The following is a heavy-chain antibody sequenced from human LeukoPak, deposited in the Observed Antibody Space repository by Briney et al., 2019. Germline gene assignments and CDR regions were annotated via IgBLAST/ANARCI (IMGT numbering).Heavy chain of an antibody. J-gene: IGHJ4*02. CDR2: IYPADSDT. Sequence: GESLKISCEGSGYSFSNYWIAWVRQMPGKGLEWMGIIYPADSDTRYSPSFQGQVTISADKSISTAYLQWSSLKASDTAMYYCATPYPREYCSSTTCYFNYWGQGTLVTVSS. V-gene: IGHV5-51*01. D-gene: IGHD2-2*01. CDR1: GYSFSNYW. CDR3: ATPYPREYCSSTTCYFNY.